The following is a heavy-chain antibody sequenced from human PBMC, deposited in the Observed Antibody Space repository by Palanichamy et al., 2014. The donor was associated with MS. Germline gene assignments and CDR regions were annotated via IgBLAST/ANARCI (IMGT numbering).Heavy chain of an antibody. V-gene: IGHV3-30*18. CDR1: GFTFSSYG. D-gene: IGHD3-3*01. CDR2: ISFDGSNK. Sequence: QVQLVESGGGVVQPGRSLRLSCAASGFTFSSYGMHWVRQAPGKGLEWTAVISFDGSNKFYADSVKGRFTVSRDNSKNTVYLQMNSLRPEDTAVYYCAKESALRFFNYYYGTDVWGQGTAVTVSS. CDR3: AKESALRFFNYYYGTDV. J-gene: IGHJ6*02.